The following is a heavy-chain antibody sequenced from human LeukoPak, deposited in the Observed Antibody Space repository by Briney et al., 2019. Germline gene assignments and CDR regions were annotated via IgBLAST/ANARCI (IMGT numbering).Heavy chain of an antibody. D-gene: IGHD2-2*01. CDR1: GYTFTDYY. V-gene: IGHV1-2*02. CDR2: INPNSGGT. J-gene: IGHJ6*03. Sequence: GASVKVSCKASGYTFTDYYMHWVRQAPGQGLEWMGWINPNSGGTNYGKKFRGRVTMTRDTSISTAYMELSRLRFDDTAVYYCTRDRRLTKGLVPYYYYYMDVWGKGTTVTVSS. CDR3: TRDRRLTKGLVPYYYYYMDV.